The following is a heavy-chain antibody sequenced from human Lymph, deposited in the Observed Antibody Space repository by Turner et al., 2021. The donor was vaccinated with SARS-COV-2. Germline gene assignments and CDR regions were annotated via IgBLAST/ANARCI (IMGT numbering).Heavy chain of an antibody. Sequence: QVQLVQSGAEVKKPGSSVKVSCKASGGTFSSYAISWVRQAPGQGLEWMGGIIPILGIANYAQRFQGRVTITADKSTSKADLEVSSLGTEERAVEYFGEIDGPGMGGGVFYYYYGMDVWGQGTTVTVSS. D-gene: IGHD3-16*01. J-gene: IGHJ6*02. CDR2: IIPILGIA. CDR1: GGTFSSYA. V-gene: IGHV1-69*10. CDR3: GEIDGPGMGGGVFYYYYGMDV.